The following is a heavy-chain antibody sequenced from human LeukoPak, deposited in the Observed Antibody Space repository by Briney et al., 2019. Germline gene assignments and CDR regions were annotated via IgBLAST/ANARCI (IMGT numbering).Heavy chain of an antibody. CDR2: ISYDGSNK. Sequence: PGRSLRLSCAASGFTFSSYGMHWVRQAPGKGLEWVAVISYDGSNKYYADSVEGRFTISRDNSKNTLYLQMNSLRAEDTAVYYCAKLFEMATIKWSFDYWGQGTLVTVSS. V-gene: IGHV3-30*18. CDR1: GFTFSSYG. J-gene: IGHJ4*02. D-gene: IGHD5-24*01. CDR3: AKLFEMATIKWSFDY.